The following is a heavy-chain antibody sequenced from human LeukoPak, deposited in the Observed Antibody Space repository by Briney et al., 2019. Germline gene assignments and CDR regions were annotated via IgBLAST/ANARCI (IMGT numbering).Heavy chain of an antibody. CDR2: INSDGSST. D-gene: IGHD3-10*02. CDR3: AELGITMIGGV. J-gene: IGHJ6*04. V-gene: IGHV3-74*01. Sequence: GGSLRLSCAASGFTFSSYWMHWVRQAPGKGLVWVSRINSDGSSTAYADSVKGRFTISRDNAKNTLYLQMNSLRAEDTAVYYCAELGITMIGGVWGKGTTVTISS. CDR1: GFTFSSYW.